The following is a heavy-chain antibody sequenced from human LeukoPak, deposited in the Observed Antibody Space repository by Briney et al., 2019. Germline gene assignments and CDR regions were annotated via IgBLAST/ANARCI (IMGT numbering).Heavy chain of an antibody. CDR2: ISVYNGYT. Sequence: ASVKVSCKASGYIFSTYGISWVRQAPGQGLEWMGWISVYNGYTNYAQNLQGRVTMTTDTSTSTAYMELRSLRSDDTAVYYCARLGRYCSSTSCLYYFDYWGQGTLVTVSS. V-gene: IGHV1-18*01. CDR1: GYIFSTYG. J-gene: IGHJ4*02. CDR3: ARLGRYCSSTSCLYYFDY. D-gene: IGHD2-2*01.